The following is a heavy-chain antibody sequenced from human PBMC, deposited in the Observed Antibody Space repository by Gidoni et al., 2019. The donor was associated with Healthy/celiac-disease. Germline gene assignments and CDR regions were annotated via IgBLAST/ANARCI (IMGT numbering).Heavy chain of an antibody. CDR3: ASHTYYYDSSGDSYYYYRDV. D-gene: IGHD3-22*01. V-gene: IGHV1-69*01. Sequence: QVQLVQSGAEVKKPGSSVKVSCKASGGTFISYAISWVRQAPGQGLEWMGGIIPIFGTANYAQKFQGRVTITADESTSTAYMELSSLRSEDTAVYYCASHTYYYDSSGDSYYYYRDVWGKGTTVTVSS. CDR2: IIPIFGTA. CDR1: GGTFISYA. J-gene: IGHJ6*03.